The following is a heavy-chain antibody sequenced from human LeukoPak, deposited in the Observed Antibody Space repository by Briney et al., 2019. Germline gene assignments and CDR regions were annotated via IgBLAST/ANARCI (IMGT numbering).Heavy chain of an antibody. D-gene: IGHD2-21*01. CDR3: ARPPLIVVVIADLDAFDI. J-gene: IGHJ3*02. CDR2: IYHSGST. CDR1: GYSISSGYY. Sequence: PSETLSLTCAVSGYSISSGYYWGWIRQPPGKGLEWFGSIYHSGSTYYNPSLKRRVTISVDTSKNQFSLKLSSVTAADTAAYYCARPPLIVVVIADLDAFDIWGQGTMVTVSS. V-gene: IGHV4-38-2*01.